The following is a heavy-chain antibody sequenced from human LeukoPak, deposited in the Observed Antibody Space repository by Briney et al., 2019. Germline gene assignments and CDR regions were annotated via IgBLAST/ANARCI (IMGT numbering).Heavy chain of an antibody. J-gene: IGHJ6*03. CDR1: GFTFTTYA. D-gene: IGHD1-26*01. CDR3: AKRGGTYSYYYYMDV. Sequence: QTGGSLRLSCVASGFTFTTYAMHWVRQAPGKGLEWVAFIQYDGNTKYYVDSVKGRFTISRDTSKNTLFLQMSSLRAEDTAVYYCAKRGGTYSYYYYMDVWGKGTTATVSS. V-gene: IGHV3-30*02. CDR2: IQYDGNTK.